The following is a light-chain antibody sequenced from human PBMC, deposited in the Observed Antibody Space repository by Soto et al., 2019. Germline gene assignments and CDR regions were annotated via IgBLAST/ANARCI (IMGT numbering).Light chain of an antibody. Sequence: QSVLTQTPSVSGAPGQRVTISCTGSSSNIGAHYDVHWYQQLPGTAPKLLIYGNNNRPSGVTDRFSGSKSGTSASLAITGLHADDEADYYCQSYDSSLSGVVFGGGTKLTVL. CDR3: QSYDSSLSGVV. J-gene: IGLJ2*01. CDR1: SSNIGAHYD. V-gene: IGLV1-40*01. CDR2: GNN.